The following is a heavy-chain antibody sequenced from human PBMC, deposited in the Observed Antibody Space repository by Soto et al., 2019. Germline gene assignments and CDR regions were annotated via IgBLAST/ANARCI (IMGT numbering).Heavy chain of an antibody. D-gene: IGHD5-12*01. Sequence: QLQLQESGSGLVKPSQTLSLTCAVSGGSISSGGYSWSWIRQPPGKGLEWIGYIYHSGSTYYNPSRQLRVTISVDRSKNQFPRKLSSVTAADTAVYYCAAGGGLPRYYWGQGTLVTVSS. CDR3: AAGGGLPRYY. J-gene: IGHJ4*02. CDR2: IYHSGST. CDR1: GGSISSGGYS. V-gene: IGHV4-30-2*01.